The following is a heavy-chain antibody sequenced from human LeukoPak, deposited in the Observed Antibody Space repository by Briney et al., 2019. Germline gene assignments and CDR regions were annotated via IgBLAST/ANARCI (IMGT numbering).Heavy chain of an antibody. Sequence: SETLSLTCTVSGGSISSSSYYWGWIRQPPGKGLEWIGSIYYSGSTYYNPSLKSRVTISVDTSKNQFSLKLSSVTAADMAVYYCARQGPYSSSWYEAFDIWGQGTMVTVSS. D-gene: IGHD6-13*01. CDR3: ARQGPYSSSWYEAFDI. J-gene: IGHJ3*02. V-gene: IGHV4-39*01. CDR1: GGSISSSSYY. CDR2: IYYSGST.